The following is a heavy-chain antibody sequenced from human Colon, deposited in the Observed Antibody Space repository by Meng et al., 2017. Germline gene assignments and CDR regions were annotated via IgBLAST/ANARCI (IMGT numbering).Heavy chain of an antibody. J-gene: IGHJ4*02. V-gene: IGHV4-61*01. Sequence: VLLQEPGPGLVRPSGTLSLTCTVSGGSVSSGSYYWSWIRQPPGKGLEWIGYIYFSGSTNYNPSLKSRVTISVDTSKNQFSLKLSSVTAADTAVYYCARGASDYDFDYWGQGTLVTVSS. D-gene: IGHD3-22*01. CDR2: IYFSGST. CDR1: GGSVSSGSYY. CDR3: ARGASDYDFDY.